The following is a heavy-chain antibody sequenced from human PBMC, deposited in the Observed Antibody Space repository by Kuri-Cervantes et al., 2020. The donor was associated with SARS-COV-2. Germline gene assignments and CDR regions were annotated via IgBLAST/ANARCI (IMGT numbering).Heavy chain of an antibody. CDR3: AREFYYDSSGYYYGGAIDY. CDR1: GFTFSSYG. CDR2: ISFDGNNK. D-gene: IGHD3-22*01. J-gene: IGHJ4*02. V-gene: IGHV3-30*03. Sequence: GESLKISCAASGFTFSSYGMHWVRQAPGKGLEWVSVISFDGNNKFYADSVKGRFTISRDNSKNTLFLQMNSLRAEDTAVYYCAREFYYDSSGYYYGGAIDYWGQGTLVTVSS.